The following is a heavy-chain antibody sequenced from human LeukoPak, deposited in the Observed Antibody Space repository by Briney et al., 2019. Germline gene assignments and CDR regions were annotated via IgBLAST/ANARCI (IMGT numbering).Heavy chain of an antibody. CDR1: GFSLSTSGVG. D-gene: IGHD3-22*01. J-gene: IGHJ4*02. Sequence: SGPTLVNPTQTLTLTCTFSGFSLSTSGVGVGWIRQPPGKALEWLALIYWNDDKRYSPSLKSRLTITKDTSKNQVVLTMTNMDPVDTATYYCAYTPKKFDSAGYTVLNYWGQGTLVTVSS. CDR3: AYTPKKFDSAGYTVLNY. V-gene: IGHV2-5*01. CDR2: IYWNDDK.